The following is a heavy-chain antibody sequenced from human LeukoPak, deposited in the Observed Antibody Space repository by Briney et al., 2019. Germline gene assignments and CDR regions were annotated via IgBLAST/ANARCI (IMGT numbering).Heavy chain of an antibody. V-gene: IGHV3-74*01. D-gene: IGHD1-26*01. CDR3: ARDSERATYAFDI. Sequence: PWGSLRLSCAASGFTFSSYSMNWVRQAPGKGLVWVSRINTDGTNTHYADSVNGRFTISRDNAKDTLYLQMDSLRADDTAVYYCARDSERATYAFDIWGQGTLVTVSS. J-gene: IGHJ4*02. CDR2: INTDGTNT. CDR1: GFTFSSYS.